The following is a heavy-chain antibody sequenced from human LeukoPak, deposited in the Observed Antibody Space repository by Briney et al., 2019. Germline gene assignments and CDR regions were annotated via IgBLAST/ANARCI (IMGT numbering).Heavy chain of an antibody. J-gene: IGHJ3*02. Sequence: PGGSLKLSCAASGFTFSSYEMNWVRQAPGKGLEWVSYISSSGSTIYYADSVKGRFTISRDNAKNSLYLQMNSPRAEDTAVYYCARDNGDTIFGGVGDAFDIWGQGTMVTVSS. CDR3: ARDNGDTIFGGVGDAFDI. V-gene: IGHV3-48*03. CDR1: GFTFSSYE. CDR2: ISSSGSTI. D-gene: IGHD3-3*01.